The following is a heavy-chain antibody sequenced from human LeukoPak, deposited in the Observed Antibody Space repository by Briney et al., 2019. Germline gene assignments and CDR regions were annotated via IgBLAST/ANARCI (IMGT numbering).Heavy chain of an antibody. J-gene: IGHJ6*02. CDR2: ISSSSSYI. CDR1: GFTFSSYS. CDR3: ARDIVVVPAARGGYYYYYGMDV. D-gene: IGHD2-2*01. V-gene: IGHV3-21*01. Sequence: NPGGSLRLSCAASGFTFSSYSMTWVRQAPGKGLEWVSSISSSSSYIYYADSVKGRFTISRDNAKNSLYLQMNSLRAEDTAVFYCARDIVVVPAARGGYYYYYGMDVWGQGTTVTVSS.